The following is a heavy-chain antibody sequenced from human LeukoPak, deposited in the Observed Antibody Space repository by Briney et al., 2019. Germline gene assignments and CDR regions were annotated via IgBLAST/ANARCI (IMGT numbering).Heavy chain of an antibody. V-gene: IGHV4-39*07. D-gene: IGHD6-13*01. Sequence: SETLSLTCTVSGGSISSSSYYWGWIRQPPGKGLEWIGTFYYSGTTYYNPSLKSRVTISGDTSKNQFSLKVTSVTAADTAMYYCARAPYLDISWSPFDYWGQGTLVTVSS. CDR2: FYYSGTT. CDR1: GGSISSSSYY. J-gene: IGHJ4*02. CDR3: ARAPYLDISWSPFDY.